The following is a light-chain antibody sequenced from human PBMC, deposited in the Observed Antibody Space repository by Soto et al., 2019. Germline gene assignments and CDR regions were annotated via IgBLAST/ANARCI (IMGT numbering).Light chain of an antibody. CDR2: DAS. V-gene: IGKV3-11*01. J-gene: IGKJ4*01. CDR1: QSVSSY. Sequence: EIVLTQSPATLSLSPGERATLSCRASQSVSSYLAWYQQNPGQAPRLLIYDASNRATGIPVRFSGSGSGTDFTLTISSLEPDDFAFYYCQQRSDWPSTFGGGTKVQIK. CDR3: QQRSDWPST.